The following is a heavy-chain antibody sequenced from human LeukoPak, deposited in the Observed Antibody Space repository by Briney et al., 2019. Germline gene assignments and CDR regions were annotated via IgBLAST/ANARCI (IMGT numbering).Heavy chain of an antibody. CDR2: ISGSGSST. CDR1: GFTFSSYA. Sequence: PGGSLRLSCAASGFTFSSYAMSWVRQAPGKGLEWVSAISGSGSSTYYADSVKGRFTISRDNSKNTLYLQMNSLRVEDTAVYYCAKSWNYYDSSGDDALDIWGQGTMVTVSS. CDR3: AKSWNYYDSSGDDALDI. D-gene: IGHD3-22*01. J-gene: IGHJ3*02. V-gene: IGHV3-23*01.